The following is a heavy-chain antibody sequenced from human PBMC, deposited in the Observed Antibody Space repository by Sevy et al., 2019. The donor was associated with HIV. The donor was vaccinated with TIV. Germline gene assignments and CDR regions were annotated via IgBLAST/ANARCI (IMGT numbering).Heavy chain of an antibody. CDR1: GFTFSSYG. Sequence: GGSLRLSCAASGFTFSSYGMHWVRQAPGKGLEWVALIRYDGSNKYYADSVKGRFTISRDNSKNTLYLQMNSLRAEDTAVYYCAKALMDIVVVPAALGYYYYGMDVWGQGTTVTVSS. CDR2: IRYDGSNK. V-gene: IGHV3-30*02. J-gene: IGHJ6*02. D-gene: IGHD2-2*03. CDR3: AKALMDIVVVPAALGYYYYGMDV.